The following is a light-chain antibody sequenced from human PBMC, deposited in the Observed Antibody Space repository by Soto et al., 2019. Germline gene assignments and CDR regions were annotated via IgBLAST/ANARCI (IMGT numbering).Light chain of an antibody. J-gene: IGLJ1*01. V-gene: IGLV2-14*03. CDR1: SSDVGGYNY. CDR3: SSYTSSSTLEV. CDR2: DVS. Sequence: QSALTQPASVSGSPGQSSTISCTGTSSDVGGYNYVSWYQHHPGKAPKLMIYDVSNRPSGVSNRFSGSKSGNTASLTISGLQAEDEADYYCSSYTSSSTLEVFGTGTKLTVL.